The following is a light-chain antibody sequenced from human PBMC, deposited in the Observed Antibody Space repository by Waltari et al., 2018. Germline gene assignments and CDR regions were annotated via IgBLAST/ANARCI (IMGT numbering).Light chain of an antibody. Sequence: QSALTPPASVSGSPGQSITIPCTGTSSDVGASNYVSWYQQHPGKAPKLMIFDVSIRPSGVSNRFSGSKSGNTASLTISGLQAEDEADYYCSSYISSSTLELFGGGTSLTVL. CDR3: SSYISSSTLEL. J-gene: IGLJ2*01. CDR1: SSDVGASNY. CDR2: DVS. V-gene: IGLV2-14*03.